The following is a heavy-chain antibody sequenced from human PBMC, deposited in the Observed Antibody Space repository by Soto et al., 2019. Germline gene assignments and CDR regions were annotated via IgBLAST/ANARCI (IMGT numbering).Heavy chain of an antibody. V-gene: IGHV3-7*01. CDR1: GFTFSSYS. CDR3: ARFYYDSSGYLPSPYYYYYGMDV. Sequence: GGSLRLSCAASGFTFSSYSMHWVRQAPGKGLEWVADIKQDGSEKYYVDSVKGRFTISRGNAKNSLYLQMNSLRAEDTAVYYCARFYYDSSGYLPSPYYYYYGMDVWGQGTTVTVSS. D-gene: IGHD3-22*01. CDR2: IKQDGSEK. J-gene: IGHJ6*02.